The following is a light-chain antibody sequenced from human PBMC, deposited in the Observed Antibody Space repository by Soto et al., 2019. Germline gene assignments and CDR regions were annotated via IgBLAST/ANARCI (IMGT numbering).Light chain of an antibody. CDR1: SSDVGGYNY. CDR2: DVT. J-gene: IGLJ2*01. Sequence: QSVLTQPASVSGSPGQSITISCTGASSDVGGYNYVSWYQQYPGKAPKLMIYDVTKRPSGVSSRFSGSKSGITASLTISGLQAEDEADYYCSSYTSSSTLVVFGGGTKVTVL. V-gene: IGLV2-14*01. CDR3: SSYTSSSTLVV.